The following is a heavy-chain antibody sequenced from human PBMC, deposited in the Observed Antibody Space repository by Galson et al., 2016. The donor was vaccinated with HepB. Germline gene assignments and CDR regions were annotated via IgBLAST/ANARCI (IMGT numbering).Heavy chain of an antibody. D-gene: IGHD3-9*01. Sequence: PALVKPTQTLTLTCAFPGFSLNTQGECVGWVRQSPGKALEWLALIHWYDDRRYSPSLRDRLTISKDTSKNHVVLTMTNMDPADTGKYYCAHAFFSILTGPFDSWGQGTLVAVSS. CDR3: AHAFFSILTGPFDS. CDR1: GFSLNTQGEC. J-gene: IGHJ4*02. CDR2: IHWYDDR. V-gene: IGHV2-5*01.